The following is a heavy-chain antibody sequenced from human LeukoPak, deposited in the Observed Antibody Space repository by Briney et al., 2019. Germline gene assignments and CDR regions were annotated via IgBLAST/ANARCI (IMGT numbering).Heavy chain of an antibody. Sequence: PGGSLRLSCAASGFTFSDHYLNWVRQAPGKGLEWVSYISSSSSAIFYADSVKGRFTISRDNVKNSVHLQMNSLRVEDTAVYFCARDGARYSGSYFLDYWGQGTLVTVSS. CDR2: ISSSSSAI. V-gene: IGHV3-11*04. J-gene: IGHJ4*02. CDR3: ARDGARYSGSYFLDY. D-gene: IGHD1-26*01. CDR1: GFTFSDHY.